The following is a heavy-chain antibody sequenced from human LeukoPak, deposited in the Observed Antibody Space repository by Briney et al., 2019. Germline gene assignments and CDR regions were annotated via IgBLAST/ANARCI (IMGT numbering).Heavy chain of an antibody. CDR2: IYHSGST. V-gene: IGHV4-38-2*01. Sequence: SETLSLTCAVSGYSISSGYYWGWIRQPPGKGLEWIGSIYHSGSTYYNPSLKSRVTISVDTSKNQFSLKLSSVTAADTAVYYCAMAGGGAAAGLSYYYYYMDVWGKGTTVTVSS. CDR3: AMAGGGAAAGLSYYYYYMDV. J-gene: IGHJ6*03. CDR1: GYSISSGYY. D-gene: IGHD6-13*01.